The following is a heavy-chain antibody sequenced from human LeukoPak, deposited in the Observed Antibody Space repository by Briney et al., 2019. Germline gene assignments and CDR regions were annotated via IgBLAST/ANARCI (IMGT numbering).Heavy chain of an antibody. Sequence: SETLSLTCTVSGGSISSYYWSWFRQPPGKGLEWIGYIYYSGSTNYNPSLKSRVTISVDTSKNQFSLKLSSVTAADTAVYYCARTVLLWFGELNAFDYWGQGTLVTVSS. V-gene: IGHV4-59*01. CDR3: ARTVLLWFGELNAFDY. J-gene: IGHJ4*02. CDR2: IYYSGST. CDR1: GGSISSYY. D-gene: IGHD3-10*01.